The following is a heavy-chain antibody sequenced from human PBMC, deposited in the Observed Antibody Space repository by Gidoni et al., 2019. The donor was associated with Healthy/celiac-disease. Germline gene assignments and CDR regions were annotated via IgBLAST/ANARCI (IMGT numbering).Heavy chain of an antibody. D-gene: IGHD5-12*01. J-gene: IGHJ4*02. CDR2: ISSNGGST. V-gene: IGHV3-64D*06. CDR3: VKMIDIVATIGAFDY. CDR1: GFTFSSYA. Sequence: EVQLVESGGGLVQPGGSLRLSCSASGFTFSSYAMHWVRQAPGKGLEYVSAISSNGGSTYYADSVKGRFTISRDNSKNTLYLQMSSLRAEDTAVYYCVKMIDIVATIGAFDYWGQGTLVTVSS.